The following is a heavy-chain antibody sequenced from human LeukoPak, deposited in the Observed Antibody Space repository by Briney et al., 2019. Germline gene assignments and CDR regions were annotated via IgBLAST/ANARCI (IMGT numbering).Heavy chain of an antibody. Sequence: GASVKVSCKASGYTFTSYGISWVRQAPGQGLAWMGWISAYNGNTNYAQKLQGRVTMTTDTSTSTAYMELKSLRSDDTAMYYCARDLNPYWYFDLWGRGTLVTVSS. CDR2: ISAYNGNT. V-gene: IGHV1-18*01. CDR3: ARDLNPYWYFDL. J-gene: IGHJ2*01. CDR1: GYTFTSYG.